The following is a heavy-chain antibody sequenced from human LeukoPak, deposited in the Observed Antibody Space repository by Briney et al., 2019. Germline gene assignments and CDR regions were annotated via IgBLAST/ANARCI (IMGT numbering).Heavy chain of an antibody. CDR2: ISSSSSYI. J-gene: IGHJ4*02. D-gene: IGHD5-12*01. CDR3: ARGIPNGEATRY. CDR1: GFTFSSYS. V-gene: IGHV3-21*01. Sequence: GGSLRLSCAASGFTFSSYSMNWVRQAPGKGLEWVSSISSSSSYIYYADSVKGRFTISRDNAKNSLYLQMNSLRAEDTAVYYCARGIPNGEATRYCGQGTLVTVSS.